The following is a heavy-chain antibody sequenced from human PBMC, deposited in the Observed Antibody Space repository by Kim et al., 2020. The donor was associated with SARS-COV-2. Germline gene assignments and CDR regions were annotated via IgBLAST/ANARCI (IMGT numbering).Heavy chain of an antibody. CDR3: ARRMVISRPNAFDI. J-gene: IGHJ3*02. V-gene: IGHV5-51*01. D-gene: IGHD3-22*01. CDR1: GYSFTNYW. CDR2: IYPGDSDT. Sequence: GGSLKISCKGSGYSFTNYWIGWVRQMPGKGLEWMGVIYPGDSDTRYSPSFQGQVTMSADKSISTAYLQWSSLKASDTAMYYCARRMVISRPNAFDIWGQGTIVTVSS.